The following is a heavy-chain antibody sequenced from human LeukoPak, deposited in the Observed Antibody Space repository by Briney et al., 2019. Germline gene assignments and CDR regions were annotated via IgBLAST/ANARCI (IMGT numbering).Heavy chain of an antibody. D-gene: IGHD5-18*01. CDR3: ARRSTAMVNKDAFDI. J-gene: IGHJ3*02. Sequence: SVKVSCKASGGTFSSYTISWVRQAPGQGLEWMGRIIPISGTANYAQKFQGRVTITTDESTSTAYMELSSLRSEDTAVYYCARRSTAMVNKDAFDIWGQGTMVTVSS. V-gene: IGHV1-69*05. CDR2: IIPISGTA. CDR1: GGTFSSYT.